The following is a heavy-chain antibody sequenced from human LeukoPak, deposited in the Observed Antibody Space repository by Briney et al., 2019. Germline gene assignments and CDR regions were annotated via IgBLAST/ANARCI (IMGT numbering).Heavy chain of an antibody. CDR2: INAGNGNR. CDR3: ARDPINIYSYGMDV. CDR1: GYTLTSHG. V-gene: IGHV1-3*01. D-gene: IGHD2-21*01. J-gene: IGHJ6*02. Sequence: ASVKVSCKASGYTLTSHGMNWVRQAPGQRLEWMGWINAGNGNRQYSQKFQGRATITRDTSASTVYMELSSLRSEDTAVYYCARDPINIYSYGMDVWGQGTTVTVAS.